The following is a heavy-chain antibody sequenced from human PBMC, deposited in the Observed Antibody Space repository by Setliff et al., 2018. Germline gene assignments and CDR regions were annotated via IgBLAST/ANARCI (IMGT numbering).Heavy chain of an antibody. V-gene: IGHV3-23*01. CDR1: GFAFRTYA. CDR2: IGGGDGTT. D-gene: IGHD3-16*01. CDR3: ARGFGLDH. Sequence: PGGSLRLSCAASGFAFRTYAMSWVRQAPGKGLEWVSDIGGGDGTTYYADSVKGRFTISRDNSKNTLYLQMNSLRTEDTAVYYCARGFGLDHWGQGTLVTVSS. J-gene: IGHJ4*02.